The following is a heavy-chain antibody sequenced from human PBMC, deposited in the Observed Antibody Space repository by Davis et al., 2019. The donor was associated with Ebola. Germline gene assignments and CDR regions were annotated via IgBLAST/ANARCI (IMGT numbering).Heavy chain of an antibody. CDR3: APLGAYAFDI. V-gene: IGHV3-13*05. CDR2: IGTAGDP. J-gene: IGHJ3*02. D-gene: IGHD1-26*01. CDR1: GFTFSSYD. Sequence: GESLKISCAASGFTFSSYDMHWVRQATGKGLEWVSAIGTAGDPYYADSVKGRFTISRDNSKNTLYLQMNSLRAEDTAVYYCAPLGAYAFDIWGQGTMVTVSS.